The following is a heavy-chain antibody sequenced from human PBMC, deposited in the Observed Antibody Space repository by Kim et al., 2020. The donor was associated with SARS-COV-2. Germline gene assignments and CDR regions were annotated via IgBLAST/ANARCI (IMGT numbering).Heavy chain of an antibody. CDR3: AKPYYYGSGSYYPEWS. V-gene: IGHV3-23*01. D-gene: IGHD3-10*01. CDR1: GFTFSSYA. Sequence: GGSLRLSCAASGFTFSSYAMSWVRQAPGKGLEWVSAISGSGGSTYYADSVKGRFTISRDNSKNTLYLQMNSLRAEDTAVYYCAKPYYYGSGSYYPEWSWGQGTLVTVSS. CDR2: ISGSGGST. J-gene: IGHJ5*02.